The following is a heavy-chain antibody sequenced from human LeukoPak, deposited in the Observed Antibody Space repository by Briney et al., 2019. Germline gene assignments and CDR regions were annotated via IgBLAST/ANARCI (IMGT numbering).Heavy chain of an antibody. CDR2: INHSGRT. CDR3: ARGQFQRDY. V-gene: IGHV4-34*01. J-gene: IGHJ4*02. Sequence: ASETLSLTCAVYGGSFSGYYWNWIRQPPGKGLEWIGEINHSGRTKYNPSLKSRVTISVDTSKNQFSLILSPVTAADTAAYYCARGQFQRDYWGQGTLVTVSS. CDR1: GGSFSGYY. D-gene: IGHD5-24*01.